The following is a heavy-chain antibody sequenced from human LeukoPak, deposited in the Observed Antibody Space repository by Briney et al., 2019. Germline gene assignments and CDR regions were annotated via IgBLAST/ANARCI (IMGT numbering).Heavy chain of an antibody. CDR3: ARHRAGAYYYDSSGYYFDY. CDR1: GGTFSSYA. CDR2: IIPILGIA. D-gene: IGHD3-22*01. Sequence: GASVKVSCKASGGTFSSYAISWVRQAPGQGLEWMGRIIPILGIANYAQKFQGRVTITADKSTSTAYMELSSLRSEDTAVYYCARHRAGAYYYDSSGYYFDYWGQGTLVTVSS. V-gene: IGHV1-69*04. J-gene: IGHJ4*02.